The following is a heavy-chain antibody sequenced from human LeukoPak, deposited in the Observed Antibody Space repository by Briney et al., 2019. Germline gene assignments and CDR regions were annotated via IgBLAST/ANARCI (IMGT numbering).Heavy chain of an antibody. V-gene: IGHV4-59*01. D-gene: IGHD6-13*01. CDR2: IYYSGST. J-gene: IGHJ4*02. CDR1: GGSISSYY. Sequence: KPSETLSLTCTVSGGSISSYYWSWIRQPPGKGLEWIGYIYYSGSTNYNPSLKSRVTKSVDTSKNQFSLKLSSVTAADTAVYYCARSNLGYSSSWRSFDYWGQGTLVTVSS. CDR3: ARSNLGYSSSWRSFDY.